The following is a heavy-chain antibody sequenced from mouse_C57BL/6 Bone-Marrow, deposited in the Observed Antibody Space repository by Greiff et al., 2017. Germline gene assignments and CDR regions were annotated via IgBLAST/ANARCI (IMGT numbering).Heavy chain of an antibody. CDR2: INPGSGGT. V-gene: IGHV1-54*01. CDR1: GYAFTNYL. D-gene: IGHD1-1*01. CDR3: ARSLYYYGSSWYFDV. J-gene: IGHJ1*03. Sequence: VQLQQSGAELVRPGTSVKVSCKASGYAFTNYLIEWVKQRPGQGLEWIGVINPGSGGTNYNEKFKGKATLTADKSSSTAYMQLSSLTSEDSAVYFCARSLYYYGSSWYFDVWGTGTTVTVSS.